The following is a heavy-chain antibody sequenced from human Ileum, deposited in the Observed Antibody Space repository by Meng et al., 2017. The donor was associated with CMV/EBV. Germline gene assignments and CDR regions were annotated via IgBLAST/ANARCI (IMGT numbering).Heavy chain of an antibody. V-gene: IGHV1-2*02. D-gene: IGHD2-2*02. Sequence: FPGSYMHCVRQAPGPGLEWMGWINPTSGGTNSAQQFQGRVTMTRDTSISTAYMEVSRLRSDDTAVYYCARDRVVPAAIPEAWFDPWGQGTLVTVSS. J-gene: IGHJ5*02. CDR3: ARDRVVPAAIPEAWFDP. CDR1: FPGSY. CDR2: INPTSGGT.